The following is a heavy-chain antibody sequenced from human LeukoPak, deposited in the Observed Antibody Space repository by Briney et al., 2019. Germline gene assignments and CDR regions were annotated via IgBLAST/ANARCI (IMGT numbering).Heavy chain of an antibody. Sequence: GGSLRLSCAASGLTASHNVNNAMSWVRHAPGKGLEWVSAISGSGGSTYYADSVKGRFTISRDNSKNTLYLQMNSLRAEDTAVYYCAKGAAAAGPLTFDYWGQGTLVTVSS. CDR1: GLTASHNVNNA. J-gene: IGHJ4*02. CDR2: ISGSGGST. CDR3: AKGAAAAGPLTFDY. V-gene: IGHV3-23*01. D-gene: IGHD6-13*01.